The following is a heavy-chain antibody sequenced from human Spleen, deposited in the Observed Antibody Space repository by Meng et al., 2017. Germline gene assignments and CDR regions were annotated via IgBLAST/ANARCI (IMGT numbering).Heavy chain of an antibody. Sequence: SETLSLTCVVSGGSFSDYYWSWIRQPPGKGLEWIGEINHSGSTNYNPSLESRVTISVDTSKNQFSLKLSSVTAADSAVYYCARGPTTMAHDFDYWGQGTLVTVSS. V-gene: IGHV4-34*01. J-gene: IGHJ4*02. CDR1: GGSFSDYY. CDR3: ARGPTTMAHDFDY. D-gene: IGHD4-11*01. CDR2: INHSGST.